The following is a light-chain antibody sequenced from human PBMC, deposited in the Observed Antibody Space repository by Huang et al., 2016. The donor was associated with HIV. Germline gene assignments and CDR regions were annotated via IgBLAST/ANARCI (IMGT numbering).Light chain of an antibody. CDR1: QSVRSD. J-gene: IGKJ2*01. Sequence: DIVMTQSPATLTVSPGERATLSCRASQSVRSDLAWYQQKPGQAPRLRIFGSTSRATRIPVRVRGSGCGRDFTLTISSLQSEDFADYYCQQYNNRPPYTFGQGTKLEIK. V-gene: IGKV3-15*01. CDR3: QQYNNRPPYT. CDR2: GST.